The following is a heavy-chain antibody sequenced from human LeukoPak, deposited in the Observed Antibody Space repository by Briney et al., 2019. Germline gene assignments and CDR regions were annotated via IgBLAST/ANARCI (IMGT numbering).Heavy chain of an antibody. Sequence: GASVKVSCKASGNTFTSYYMHWVRQAPGQGLECMGIINPSGGSTSYAQKFQGRVTTTRDMSTSTVYMELSSLRSEDTAVYYCARGGDRYQALMDVWGKGTTVTVSS. V-gene: IGHV1-46*01. CDR3: ARGGDRYQALMDV. CDR2: INPSGGST. D-gene: IGHD2-2*01. J-gene: IGHJ6*03. CDR1: GNTFTSYY.